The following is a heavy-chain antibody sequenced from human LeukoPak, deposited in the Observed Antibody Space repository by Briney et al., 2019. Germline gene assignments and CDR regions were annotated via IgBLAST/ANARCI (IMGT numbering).Heavy chain of an antibody. V-gene: IGHV4-31*03. Sequence: SETLSLTCTVSGGSVSSGGYYWSWIRQHPGKGLEWIGYIYYSGSTYYNPSLKSRVTISVDTSKNQFSLKLSSVTAADTAVYYCARGGFRAWFDYWGQGTLVTVSS. J-gene: IGHJ4*02. CDR3: ARGGFRAWFDY. CDR1: GGSVSSGGYY. CDR2: IYYSGST.